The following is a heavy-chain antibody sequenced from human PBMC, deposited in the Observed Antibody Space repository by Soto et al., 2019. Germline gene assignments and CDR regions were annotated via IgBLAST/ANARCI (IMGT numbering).Heavy chain of an antibody. D-gene: IGHD6-19*01. J-gene: IGHJ4*02. CDR1: GFTFSSYG. CDR2: ISYDGSNK. Sequence: QVQLVESGGGVVQPGRSLRLSCAASGFTFSSYGLHWVRQAPGKGLEWVAVISYDGSNKYYADSVKGRFTISRDNSKNTLSLQMNSLRAEDTAVYYCAKDHGIAVAGNDYWGQGTLVTVST. V-gene: IGHV3-30*18. CDR3: AKDHGIAVAGNDY.